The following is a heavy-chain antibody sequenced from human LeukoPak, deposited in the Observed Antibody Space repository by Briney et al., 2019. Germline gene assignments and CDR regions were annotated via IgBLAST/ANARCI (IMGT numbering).Heavy chain of an antibody. Sequence: GSSVKVSCKASVGTFSSYAISWVRQAPGQGLEWMRGITPIFGTANYVQKFQGRVTITADESTRTAYMELSSLRSEDTAVYYCASNDIVVVPAAPAKPFDYWGQGTLVTVSS. D-gene: IGHD2-2*01. V-gene: IGHV1-69*01. CDR1: VGTFSSYA. J-gene: IGHJ4*02. CDR2: ITPIFGTA. CDR3: ASNDIVVVPAAPAKPFDY.